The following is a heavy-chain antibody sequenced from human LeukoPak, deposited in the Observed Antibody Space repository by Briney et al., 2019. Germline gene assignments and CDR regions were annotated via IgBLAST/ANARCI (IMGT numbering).Heavy chain of an antibody. D-gene: IGHD3-9*01. Sequence: ASVKVSCKASGYTFTGYGISWVRQAPGQGLEWMGWISAYNGNTNYAQKLQGRVTMTTDTSTSTAYMELRSLRSDDTAVYYCARVFGNTILGARPYDYWGQGTLVTVSS. CDR3: ARVFGNTILGARPYDY. V-gene: IGHV1-18*01. J-gene: IGHJ4*02. CDR1: GYTFTGYG. CDR2: ISAYNGNT.